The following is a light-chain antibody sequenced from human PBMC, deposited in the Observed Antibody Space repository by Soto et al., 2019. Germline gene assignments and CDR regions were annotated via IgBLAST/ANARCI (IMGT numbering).Light chain of an antibody. J-gene: IGKJ4*01. CDR2: AAS. CDR3: QQYGSAPFT. CDR1: QTVTTGH. V-gene: IGKV3-20*01. Sequence: EVVLTQSPGTLSLSPGERATLSCRTSQTVTTGHLTWFQQKPGQAPRHLIYAASIRAAGIPDRFSGSGSGTDFTLTISRLEPEDFAVYYCQQYGSAPFTCGGGTKVEIK.